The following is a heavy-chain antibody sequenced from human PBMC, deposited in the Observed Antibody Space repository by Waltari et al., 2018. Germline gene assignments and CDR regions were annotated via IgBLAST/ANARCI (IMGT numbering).Heavy chain of an antibody. D-gene: IGHD4-17*01. J-gene: IGHJ5*02. CDR2: IRSSGSTS. CDR3: ARRDDYGDDPFWT. Sequence: EEHLVESGGGLVQPGGSLRLSCAASGFIFSNYEMNWIRQAPGKGLGWVSYIRSSGSTSYYADSAKGRFTISRDNAKNSLDLQMNSLRAEDTAVYYCARRDDYGDDPFWTWGQGTLVTVSS. CDR1: GFIFSNYE. V-gene: IGHV3-48*03.